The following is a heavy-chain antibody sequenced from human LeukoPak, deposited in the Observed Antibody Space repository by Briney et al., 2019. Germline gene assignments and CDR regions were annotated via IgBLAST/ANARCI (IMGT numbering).Heavy chain of an antibody. CDR3: AKDPNDSSGYYPHFYYYGMDV. Sequence: GGSLRLSCVGSAFIFSGHWMNWVRQTPGKGLEWVASIKEDGSERQYVDSVKGRFSISRDNTKGSLFLQLNSLRAEDTAVYYCAKDPNDSSGYYPHFYYYGMDVWGQGTTVTVSS. D-gene: IGHD3-22*01. CDR2: IKEDGSER. CDR1: AFIFSGHW. J-gene: IGHJ6*02. V-gene: IGHV3-7*03.